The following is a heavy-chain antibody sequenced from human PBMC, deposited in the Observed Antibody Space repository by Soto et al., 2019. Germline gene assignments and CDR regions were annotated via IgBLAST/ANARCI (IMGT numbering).Heavy chain of an antibody. CDR2: ISYDGSNE. CDR1: GFIFNSYG. D-gene: IGHD3-22*01. CDR3: AKDTYYHDSSGYYVFDY. Sequence: QVQLVESGGGVVQPGRSLRLSCAASGFIFNSYGMHWVRQAPGKGLEWVAHISYDGSNEHYVDSVKGRFTISRDNSKNTVYLQMNRLRAEDTDVYYCAKDTYYHDSSGYYVFDYWGQGTLVTVSS. J-gene: IGHJ4*02. V-gene: IGHV3-30*18.